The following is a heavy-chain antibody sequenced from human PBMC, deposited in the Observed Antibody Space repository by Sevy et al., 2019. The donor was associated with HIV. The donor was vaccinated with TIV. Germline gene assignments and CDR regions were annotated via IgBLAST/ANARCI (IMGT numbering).Heavy chain of an antibody. CDR2: IYSGGST. J-gene: IGHJ6*02. V-gene: IGHV3-66*01. D-gene: IGHD3-22*01. Sequence: GGSLRLSCEASGFTFSNYYMNWVRQAPGKGLEWVSTIYSGGSTFYADSVKGRFTISRDNSKNTLYLQMNSLRAEDTAVYYCARDRYYDASGYYYYYYGLDVWGQGTTVTVSS. CDR1: GFTFSNYY. CDR3: ARDRYYDASGYYYYYYGLDV.